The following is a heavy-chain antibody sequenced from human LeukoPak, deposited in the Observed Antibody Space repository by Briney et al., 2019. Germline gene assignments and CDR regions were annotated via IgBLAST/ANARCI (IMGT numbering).Heavy chain of an antibody. CDR3: ARDRGPYDSEMIDY. CDR1: GGSISSSSYY. V-gene: IGHV4-39*07. Sequence: PSETLSLTCTVSGGSISSSSYYWSWIRQPPGRGLEWIGSLYYTGSTYYNPSLKSRITMSIDTSKNQFSLNLRSVIAADTAVYYRARDRGPYDSEMIDYWGQGTLVAVSS. J-gene: IGHJ4*02. D-gene: IGHD3-10*01. CDR2: LYYTGST.